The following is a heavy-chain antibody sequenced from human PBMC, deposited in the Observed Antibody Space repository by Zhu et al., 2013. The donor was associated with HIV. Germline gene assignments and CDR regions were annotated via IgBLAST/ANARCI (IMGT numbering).Heavy chain of an antibody. D-gene: IGHD3-16*02. CDR2: IYYSGST. V-gene: IGHV4-59*12. J-gene: IGHJ4*02. CDR3: ARGAIWGSYRYTIGSDY. Sequence: QVQLQESGPGLVKPSETLSLTCTVSGGSISSYYWSWIRQPPGKGLEWIGYIYYSGSTNYNPSLKSRVTISVDTSKNQFSLKLSSVTAADTAVYYCARGAIWGSYRYTIGSDYWGQGTLVTVSS. CDR1: GGSISSYY.